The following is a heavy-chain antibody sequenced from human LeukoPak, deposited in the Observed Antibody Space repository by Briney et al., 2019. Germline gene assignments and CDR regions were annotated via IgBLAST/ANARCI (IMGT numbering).Heavy chain of an antibody. CDR1: DGSITTISDY. CDR2: VYYTGST. J-gene: IGHJ3*01. D-gene: IGHD6-19*01. CDR3: AREDAVSSDDAFDL. V-gene: IGHV4-39*07. Sequence: SETLSLTCSVSDGSITTISDYWGWVRQPPGKGLEWIGSVYYTGSTYYNAPFKSRVTISIDTSKNQFSLSLSAVTAADTAMYYCAREDAVSSDDAFDLWGQGTMVTVS.